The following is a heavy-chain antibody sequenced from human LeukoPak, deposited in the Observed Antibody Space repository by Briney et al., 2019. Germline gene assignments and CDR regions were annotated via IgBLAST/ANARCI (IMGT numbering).Heavy chain of an antibody. CDR3: ARGYYDFWSGYYRGFAWALY. J-gene: IGHJ4*02. Sequence: ASVKVSCKASGYTFTSYAMNWVRQAPGQGLEWMGWINTNTGNPTYAQGFTGRFVFSLDTSVSTAYLQISSLKAEDTAVYYCARGYYDFWSGYYRGFAWALYWGQGTLVTVSS. CDR1: GYTFTSYA. V-gene: IGHV7-4-1*02. CDR2: INTNTGNP. D-gene: IGHD3-3*01.